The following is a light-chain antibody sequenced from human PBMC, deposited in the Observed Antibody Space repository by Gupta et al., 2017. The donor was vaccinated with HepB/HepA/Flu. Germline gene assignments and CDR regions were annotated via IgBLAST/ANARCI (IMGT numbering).Light chain of an antibody. CDR2: GAS. V-gene: IGKV3-15*01. CDR1: QSVSSN. CDR3: QQYNNWPSIT. Sequence: EIVMTQSPATLSVSPGERATLSCRASQSVSSNLAWYQQKPGQAPRLLIYGASTRATGIPARFSGSGSGTEFTLTISSLQSEDFADYYCQQYNNWPSITFGPGTKVDIK. J-gene: IGKJ3*01.